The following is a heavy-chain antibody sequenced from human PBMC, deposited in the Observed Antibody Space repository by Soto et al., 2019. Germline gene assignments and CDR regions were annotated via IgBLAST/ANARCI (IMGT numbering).Heavy chain of an antibody. CDR3: ASSYGSGYRAFDY. J-gene: IGHJ4*02. V-gene: IGHV1-69*02. D-gene: IGHD3-10*01. CDR1: GDTFNFYS. CDR2: VNPIVSMS. Sequence: QVQLVQSGAEVKRPGSSVKVSCKASGDTFNFYSINWVRQAPGLGLEWMGRVNPIVSMSNYAQKFQGRVTXTXDXXPSTAYMEISSLRSEDTAIYYCASSYGSGYRAFDYWGQGALVTVSS.